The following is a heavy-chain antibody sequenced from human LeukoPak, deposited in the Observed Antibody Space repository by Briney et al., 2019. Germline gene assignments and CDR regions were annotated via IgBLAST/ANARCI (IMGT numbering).Heavy chain of an antibody. CDR1: GFTFSSYA. J-gene: IGHJ4*02. D-gene: IGHD2/OR15-2a*01. CDR3: AREDSMAGGDYFDY. V-gene: IGHV3-30-3*01. CDR2: ISYDGGNK. Sequence: GGSLRLSCAASGFTFSSYAMHWVRQAPGKGLEWVAVISYDGGNKYYADSVKGRFTISRDNSKNTLYLQMNSLRAEDTAVYYRAREDSMAGGDYFDYWGQGTLVTVSS.